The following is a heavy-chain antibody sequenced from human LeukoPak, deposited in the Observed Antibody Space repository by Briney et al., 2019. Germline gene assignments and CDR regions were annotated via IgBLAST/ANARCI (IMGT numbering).Heavy chain of an antibody. J-gene: IGHJ4*02. CDR2: ISYDGSNK. D-gene: IGHD2-8*01. CDR3: ARDSPVLTF. CDR1: GFTFSSYA. Sequence: GGSLRLSCAASGFTFSSYAMHWVRQAPGKGLEWVAVISYDGSNKYYADSVKGRFTISRDNSGNTLYLQMNSLGAEDAAIYYCARDSPVLTFWGQGILVTVSS. V-gene: IGHV3-30-3*01.